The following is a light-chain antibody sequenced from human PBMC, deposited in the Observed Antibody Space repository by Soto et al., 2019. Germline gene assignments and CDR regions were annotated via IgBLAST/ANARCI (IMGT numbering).Light chain of an antibody. CDR3: RSYTTSSHRV. J-gene: IGLJ3*02. CDR1: SSDVGGYNY. Sequence: QSALTQPASVSGSPGQSITISCTGTSSDVGGYNYVSWYQQHPGKAPKLMIYEVSNRPSGVSNRFSGSKSGNTASLTISGLQAEDEADYYCRSYTTSSHRVFGGGTKLTVL. CDR2: EVS. V-gene: IGLV2-14*01.